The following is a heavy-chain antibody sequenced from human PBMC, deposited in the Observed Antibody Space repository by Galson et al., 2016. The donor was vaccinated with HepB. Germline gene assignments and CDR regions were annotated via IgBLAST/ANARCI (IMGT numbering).Heavy chain of an antibody. Sequence: SVKVSCKASGYTFIDYYIYWVRQAPGQGLEWMGWINPKTGDTKYAQKFQGRVTMTRDTSTTTAHMELSGLRSDDTADYYCARGTGGFLQPFWYFDLWGRGTLVIVSS. J-gene: IGHJ2*01. CDR2: INPKTGDT. V-gene: IGHV1-2*02. D-gene: IGHD2-8*02. CDR1: GYTFIDYY. CDR3: ARGTGGFLQPFWYFDL.